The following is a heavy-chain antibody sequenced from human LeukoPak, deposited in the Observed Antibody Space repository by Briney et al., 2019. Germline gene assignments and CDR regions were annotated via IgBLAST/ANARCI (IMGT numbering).Heavy chain of an antibody. D-gene: IGHD3-10*01. V-gene: IGHV3-23*01. Sequence: GGTLRLSCAASRFTFSTYGMSWVRQAPGKGLEWVSAISDSGAYTYYADSVKGRFTISRDNSKNTLYLQMNSLRAEDTAVYYCARQYYYGSGSYVYFDYWGQGTLVTVSS. CDR3: ARQYYYGSGSYVYFDY. J-gene: IGHJ4*02. CDR1: RFTFSTYG. CDR2: ISDSGAYT.